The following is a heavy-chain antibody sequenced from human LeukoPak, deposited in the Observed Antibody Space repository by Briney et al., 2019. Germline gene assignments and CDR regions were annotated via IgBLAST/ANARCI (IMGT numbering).Heavy chain of an antibody. CDR2: MNPNSGNT. V-gene: IGHV1-8*01. Sequence: GASVKVSCKASGYTFTSYDINWVRQATGQGLEWMGWMNPNSGNTGYAQKFQGRVTMTRNTSISTAYMELSSLRSEDTAVYYCAREAYPDNDLLSGYYYMDVWGKGTTVTVSS. J-gene: IGHJ6*03. CDR1: GYTFTSYD. CDR3: AREAYPDNDLLSGYYYMDV. D-gene: IGHD3-16*02.